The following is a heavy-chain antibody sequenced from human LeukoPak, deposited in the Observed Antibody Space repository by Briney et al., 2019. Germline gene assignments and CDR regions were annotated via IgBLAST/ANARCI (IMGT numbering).Heavy chain of an antibody. CDR3: ARDIVATTYFDY. Sequence: ASVKVSCKASGYTFTGYYMHWVRQAPGQGLEWMGWINPNSGGTNYAQKFQGRVTMTRDTSISTAYMELSRLRSDDTAVYYCARDIVATTYFDYWGQGTLVTVSS. J-gene: IGHJ4*02. CDR1: GYTFTGYY. CDR2: INPNSGGT. V-gene: IGHV1-2*02. D-gene: IGHD5-12*01.